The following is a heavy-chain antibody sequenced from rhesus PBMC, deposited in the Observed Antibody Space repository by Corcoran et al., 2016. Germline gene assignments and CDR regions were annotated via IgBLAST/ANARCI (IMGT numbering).Heavy chain of an antibody. CDR2: IYDGSGGT. V-gene: IGHV4S7*01. Sequence: QVQLQESGPGLVKPSETLSLTCAVSGGSISSSNWWSWIRQSPGKGLEWIGYIYDGSGGTSYNPSLNSRVTISTDTSKNQFSLKLSSVTAADTAVYYCARLDGNWSDSWGQGVVVTVSS. D-gene: IGHD4-35*01. CDR1: GGSISSSNW. J-gene: IGHJ6*01. CDR3: ARLDGNWSDS.